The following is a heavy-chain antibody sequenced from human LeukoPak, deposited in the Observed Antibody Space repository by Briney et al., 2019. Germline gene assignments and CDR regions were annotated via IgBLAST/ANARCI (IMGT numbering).Heavy chain of an antibody. D-gene: IGHD2-8*02. CDR3: AHRLLQGGYWDSGKFDH. J-gene: IGHJ4*02. Sequence: SGPTLVNPTQTLTLTCTFSGFSLSTSGVGVGWIRQPPGKALECLALIYWDNDRRYSPSLRSRLTITKATSKNQVVLTMTNMDPVDTATYYCAHRLLQGGYWDSGKFDHWGQGILVSVSS. CDR2: IYWDNDR. V-gene: IGHV2-5*02. CDR1: GFSLSTSGVG.